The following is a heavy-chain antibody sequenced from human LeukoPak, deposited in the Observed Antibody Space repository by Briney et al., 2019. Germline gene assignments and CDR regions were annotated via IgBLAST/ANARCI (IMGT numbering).Heavy chain of an antibody. CDR3: AKSVNSYYDWFDP. J-gene: IGHJ5*02. CDR2: IKQDGSEK. V-gene: IGHV3-7*01. CDR1: GFTVSSNY. D-gene: IGHD3-22*01. Sequence: GGSLRLSCAASGFTVSSNYMSWVRQAPGKGLEWVANIKQDGSEKYYVDSVKGRFTISRDNAKNSLYLQMNSLRAEDTAVYYCAKSVNSYYDWFDPWGQGTLVIVSS.